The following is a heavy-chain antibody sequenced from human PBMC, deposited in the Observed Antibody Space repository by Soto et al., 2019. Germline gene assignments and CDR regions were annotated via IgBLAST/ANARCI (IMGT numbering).Heavy chain of an antibody. CDR3: ARSAARRGARYHYDSSGYYPGDY. CDR2: ISAYNGNT. Sequence: ASVKVSCKASGYTFTSYGISWVRQAPGQGLEWMGWISAYNGNTNYAQKLQGRVTMTTDTSTSTAYMELRSLRSDDTAVYYCARSAARRGARYHYDSSGYYPGDYWGQ. CDR1: GYTFTSYG. V-gene: IGHV1-18*01. J-gene: IGHJ4*01. D-gene: IGHD3-22*01.